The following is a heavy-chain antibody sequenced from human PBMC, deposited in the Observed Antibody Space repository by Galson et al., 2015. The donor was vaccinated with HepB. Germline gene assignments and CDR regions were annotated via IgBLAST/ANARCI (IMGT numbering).Heavy chain of an antibody. D-gene: IGHD3-3*01. Sequence: ETLSLTCAVYGGSFSGYYWSWIRQPPGKGLEWIGEINHSGSTNYNPSLKSLVTISVDTSKNQFSLKLSSVTAADTAVYYCARDTYYDFWSGYRNNWFDPWGQGTLVTVSS. CDR2: INHSGST. V-gene: IGHV4-34*01. J-gene: IGHJ5*02. CDR1: GGSFSGYY. CDR3: ARDTYYDFWSGYRNNWFDP.